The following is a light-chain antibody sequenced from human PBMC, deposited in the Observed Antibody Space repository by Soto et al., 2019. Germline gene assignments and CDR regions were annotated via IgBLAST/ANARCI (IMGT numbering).Light chain of an antibody. Sequence: EIVMTQSPATLSVAPGERATLSCRASQTIGTNLAWYQQKPGQPPRLLFFGASTRATGVPARFSGSGSGTEFTLTISSLQPDDFATYYCQQYNSYSFGQGTKLEIK. CDR3: QQYNSYS. CDR1: QTIGTN. V-gene: IGKV3-15*01. J-gene: IGKJ2*01. CDR2: GAS.